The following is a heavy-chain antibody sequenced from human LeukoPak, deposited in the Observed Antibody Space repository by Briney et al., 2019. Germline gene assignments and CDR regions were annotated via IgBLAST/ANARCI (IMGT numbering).Heavy chain of an antibody. J-gene: IGHJ4*02. D-gene: IGHD6-19*01. Sequence: PSETLSLTCTVSGGSVNSGSYYWNWIRQPPGKGLEWIGYIYYSGSTNYNPSLKSRVTISVDTSKNQFSLKLSSVTAADTAVYYCARRRVGSGWSYYFDYWGQGTLVTVSS. V-gene: IGHV4-61*01. CDR1: GGSVNSGSYY. CDR3: ARRRVGSGWSYYFDY. CDR2: IYYSGST.